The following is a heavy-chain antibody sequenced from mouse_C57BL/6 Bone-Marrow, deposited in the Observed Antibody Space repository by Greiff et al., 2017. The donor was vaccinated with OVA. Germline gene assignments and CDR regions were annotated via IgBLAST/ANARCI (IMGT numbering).Heavy chain of an antibody. J-gene: IGHJ3*01. CDR2: IYPGSGNT. CDR3: ARNDYDGVPFAY. V-gene: IGHV1-76*01. D-gene: IGHD2-4*01. CDR1: GYTFTDYY. Sequence: QVQLQQPGAELVMPGASVKLSCKASGYTFTDYYINWVKQRPGQGLEWIARIYPGSGNTYYNEKFKGKATLTAEKSSSTAYMQLSSLTSEDSAVYFCARNDYDGVPFAYWGQGTLVTVSA.